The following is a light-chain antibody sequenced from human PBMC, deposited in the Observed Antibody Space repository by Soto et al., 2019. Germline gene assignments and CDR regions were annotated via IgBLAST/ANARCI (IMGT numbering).Light chain of an antibody. Sequence: EIVLTQSPGTLSLSPGERATLSCRASQSVSSSYLAWYQQKPGQAPRLLIYGASNRATGIPDRFSGSGSGTDFTLTISRLEPEDFAVYYCQQYGSSPLYIFGQVTKLEIK. V-gene: IGKV3-20*01. J-gene: IGKJ2*01. CDR1: QSVSSSY. CDR3: QQYGSSPLYI. CDR2: GAS.